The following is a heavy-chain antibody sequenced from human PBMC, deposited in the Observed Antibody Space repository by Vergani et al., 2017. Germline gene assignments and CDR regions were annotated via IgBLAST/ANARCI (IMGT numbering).Heavy chain of an antibody. CDR3: ASDVMSCAGYCSCGSYRQLYYYDGMDV. V-gene: IGHV1-18*01. D-gene: IGHD2-15*01. J-gene: IGHJ6*02. Sequence: QVQLVQSGAEVKKPGASVKVSCKASGYTFTSYGISWVRQATGQGLEWMGWISAYNGNTNYAQKLQGRVTMTTDTSTSTAYMELRSLRSDDTVVYYCASDVMSCAGYCSCGSYRQLYYYDGMDVWGQGP. CDR1: GYTFTSYG. CDR2: ISAYNGNT.